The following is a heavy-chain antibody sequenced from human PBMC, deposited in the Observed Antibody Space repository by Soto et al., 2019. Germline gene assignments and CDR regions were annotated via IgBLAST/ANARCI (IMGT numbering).Heavy chain of an antibody. Sequence: QVQVVQSGAEVKKPESPVKVSCQPSGGTFNTYTVNWVRLAPGHGLEWMGRFIPILDMANYAQKFQDRVTITADRSTFTAYMELNSLTSDDTAVYYCAITYCRDNSCPRDFDFWGPGTRVTVSS. CDR3: AITYCRDNSCPRDFDF. CDR1: GGTFNTYT. J-gene: IGHJ4*02. D-gene: IGHD2-21*01. V-gene: IGHV1-69*02. CDR2: FIPILDMA.